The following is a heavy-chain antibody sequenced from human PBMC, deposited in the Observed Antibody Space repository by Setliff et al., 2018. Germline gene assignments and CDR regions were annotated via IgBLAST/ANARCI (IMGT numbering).Heavy chain of an antibody. CDR3: ARHVGTRSRGYNYYYYFMDV. CDR1: GGSLSGSLRGYAVF. D-gene: IGHD3-10*01. V-gene: IGHV4-39*01. Sequence: SETLSLTCTVSGGSLSGSLRGYAVFWGWIRQSPGKELEWIGSAYYNGDSYYNPSLKSRVTMSVDTSRNQFSLHLISVTAADTAVYYRARHVGTRSRGYNYYYYFMDVWGKGTTVTVSS. J-gene: IGHJ6*03. CDR2: AYYNGDS.